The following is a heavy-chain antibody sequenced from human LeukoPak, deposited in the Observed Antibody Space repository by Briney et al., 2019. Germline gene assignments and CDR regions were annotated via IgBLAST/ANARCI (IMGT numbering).Heavy chain of an antibody. CDR3: ARRVLRRGYSGYGGLDY. D-gene: IGHD5-12*01. CDR1: GGTFSSYA. J-gene: IGHJ4*02. Sequence: SVKVSCKASGGTFSSYAISWVRQAPGQGLEWMGGIIPIFGTANYAQKFQGRVTITANESTSTAYMELSSLRSEDTAVYYCARRVLRRGYSGYGGLDYWGQGTLVTVSS. CDR2: IIPIFGTA. V-gene: IGHV1-69*13.